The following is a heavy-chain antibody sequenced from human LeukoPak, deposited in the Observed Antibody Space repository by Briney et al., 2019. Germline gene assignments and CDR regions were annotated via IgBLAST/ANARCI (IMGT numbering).Heavy chain of an antibody. V-gene: IGHV3-21*01. CDR3: ARDYCSSTSCYFRPYYFDY. D-gene: IGHD2-2*01. J-gene: IGHJ4*02. CDR1: GLTVSIIY. CDR2: LIRSSSYI. Sequence: AGGSVRLLYALSGLTVSIIYMSWAGHPPGGRLECLSYLIRSSSYIYYADAVKGRFTISRDNAKDSLYLQMNTLRAEDTAVYYCARDYCSSTSCYFRPYYFDYWGQGTLVTVSS.